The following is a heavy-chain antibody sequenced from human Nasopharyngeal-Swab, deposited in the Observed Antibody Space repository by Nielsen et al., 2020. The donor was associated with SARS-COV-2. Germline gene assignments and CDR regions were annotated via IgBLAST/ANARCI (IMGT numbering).Heavy chain of an antibody. CDR3: AKLPTILSDAFDI. Sequence: GGSLRLSCAASGFTFDDYAMHWVRQAPGKGLVWVSGISWNSGSIGYADSVKGRFTISRDNAKNSLYLQMNSLRAEDTALYYCAKLPTILSDAFDIWGQGTMVTVSS. CDR2: ISWNSGSI. J-gene: IGHJ3*02. V-gene: IGHV3-9*01. D-gene: IGHD5-24*01. CDR1: GFTFDDYA.